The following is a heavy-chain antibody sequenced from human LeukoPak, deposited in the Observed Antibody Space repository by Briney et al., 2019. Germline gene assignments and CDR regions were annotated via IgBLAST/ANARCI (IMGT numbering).Heavy chain of an antibody. D-gene: IGHD2-21*01. V-gene: IGHV1-3*01. Sequence: GASVKVSRKASGYIFTKYVVHWVRQAPGQRPEWMGWIKAGNGDTKYSQNFQGRLTITRDTSASTVYMELSSLTSEDTALYYCARDDCGDTCYPGGYWGQGTLVTVSS. CDR1: GYIFTKYV. CDR2: IKAGNGDT. CDR3: ARDDCGDTCYPGGY. J-gene: IGHJ4*02.